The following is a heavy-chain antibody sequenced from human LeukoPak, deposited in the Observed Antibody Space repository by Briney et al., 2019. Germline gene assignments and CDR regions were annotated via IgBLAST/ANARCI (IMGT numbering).Heavy chain of an antibody. V-gene: IGHV1-2*02. CDR2: INPNSSGT. Sequence: ASLKVSCTASGYTFTGYCMHWVRQAPGQGLEWMGCINPNSSGTKYTQKFQGRVTMTSDTSISPAYMEPSTLRSDDTAMYYCARAEASSGWYGGIGYWGQGTLVTVSP. J-gene: IGHJ4*02. CDR3: ARAEASSGWYGGIGY. CDR1: GYTFTGYC. D-gene: IGHD6-19*01.